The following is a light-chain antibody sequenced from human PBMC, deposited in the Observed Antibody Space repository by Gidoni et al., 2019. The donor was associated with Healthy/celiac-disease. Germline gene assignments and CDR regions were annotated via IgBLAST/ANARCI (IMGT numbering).Light chain of an antibody. J-gene: IGKJ3*01. CDR2: DAS. V-gene: IGKV3-11*01. CDR3: QQRRNWPAT. Sequence: EIVLTQSPATLSLSPGERATLSCRASQSVRSHLAWYPQKPGQAPRLLIYDASNRATGIPARFSGSGSGTDFTLTISSLEPEDFAVYYCQQRRNWPATFXPXTKVDIK. CDR1: QSVRSH.